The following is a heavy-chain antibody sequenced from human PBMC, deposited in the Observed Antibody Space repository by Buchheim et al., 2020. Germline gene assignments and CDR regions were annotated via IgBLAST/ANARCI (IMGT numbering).Heavy chain of an antibody. J-gene: IGHJ6*02. CDR2: ISRSGSRT. D-gene: IGHD2-15*01. CDR3: ARVIPGSYYYYQGMDV. V-gene: IGHV3-48*03. CDR1: GFTFSSFE. Sequence: EVQLVESGGGLVQPGGSLRLSCAVSGFTFSSFEMNWVRQAPGKGLEWVSYISRSGSRTYYADSVKGRFTISRDYAKKSLCLQMNYLRAEDTAVYYCARVIPGSYYYYQGMDVWGQGTT.